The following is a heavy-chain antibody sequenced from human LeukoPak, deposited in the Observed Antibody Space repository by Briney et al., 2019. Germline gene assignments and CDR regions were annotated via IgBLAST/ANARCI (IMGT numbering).Heavy chain of an antibody. CDR2: ISWGSNVI. J-gene: IGHJ4*02. V-gene: IGHV3-48*02. D-gene: IGHD5-18*01. CDR3: ARDPGYSYALDY. CDR1: GFTFSTYS. Sequence: GGSLRLSRTASGFTFSTYSMNWVRQAPGKGPEWLSYISWGSNVIYYADSVKGRFTTSRDDAKNSLFLQMNSLTDEDTAVYYCARDPGYSYALDYWGRGTLVTVSS.